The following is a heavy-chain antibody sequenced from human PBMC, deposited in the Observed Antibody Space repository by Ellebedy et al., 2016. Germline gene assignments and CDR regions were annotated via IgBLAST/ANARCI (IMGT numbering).Heavy chain of an antibody. J-gene: IGHJ3*02. Sequence: SVKVSXKASGGTFSSYAISWVRQAPGQGLEWMGGIIPIFGTANYAQKFQGRVTITADESTSTAYMELSSLRSEDTAVYYCAREVTPWVGSSWLRSDAFDIWGQGTMVTVSS. CDR1: GGTFSSYA. V-gene: IGHV1-69*13. CDR2: IIPIFGTA. CDR3: AREVTPWVGSSWLRSDAFDI. D-gene: IGHD6-13*01.